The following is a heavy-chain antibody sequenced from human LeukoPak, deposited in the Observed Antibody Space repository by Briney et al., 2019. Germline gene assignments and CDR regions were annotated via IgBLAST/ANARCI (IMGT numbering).Heavy chain of an antibody. CDR2: IYYSGST. J-gene: IGHJ6*02. D-gene: IGHD3-9*01. Sequence: SETLSLTCTVSGGSISPYYWSWIRQSPGKGLEWIGNIYYSGSTNYIPSLESRVTISVDTSKNQSSLKLNSVTAAATAVYYCARLRYYDILTGYYKPPTYYYSYGMDVWGQGTTVTVSS. V-gene: IGHV4-59*01. CDR1: GGSISPYY. CDR3: ARLRYYDILTGYYKPPTYYYSYGMDV.